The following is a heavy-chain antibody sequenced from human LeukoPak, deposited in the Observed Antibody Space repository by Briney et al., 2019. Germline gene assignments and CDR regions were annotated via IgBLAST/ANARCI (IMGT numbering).Heavy chain of an antibody. CDR1: GFTFSSYG. Sequence: PGGSLRLSCAASGFTFSSYGMHWVRQAPGKGLEWVAVIWYDGSNKYYADSVKGRFTISRENTKNSLYLQMNSLRAGDTAVYYCARGPTVTQIDYWGQGTLVTVSS. CDR2: IWYDGSNK. V-gene: IGHV3-33*01. J-gene: IGHJ4*02. CDR3: ARGPTVTQIDY. D-gene: IGHD4-17*01.